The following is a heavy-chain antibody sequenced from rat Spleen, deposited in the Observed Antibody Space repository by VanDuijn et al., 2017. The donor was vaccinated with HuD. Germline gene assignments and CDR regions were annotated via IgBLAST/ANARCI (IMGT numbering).Heavy chain of an antibody. CDR2: IWGGGST. CDR1: GFSLSNYG. V-gene: IGHV2-13*01. J-gene: IGHJ3*01. CDR3: TTFSDYATSPFAY. D-gene: IGHD1-6*01. Sequence: QVQLKESGPGLVQPSQTLSLTCTVSGFSLSNYGVIWVRQPPGKGLEWMGVIWGGGSTDYNSALKSRLSISRDTSKSQVFLKMNSLQTEDTATYYCTTFSDYATSPFAYWGRGALVTVSS.